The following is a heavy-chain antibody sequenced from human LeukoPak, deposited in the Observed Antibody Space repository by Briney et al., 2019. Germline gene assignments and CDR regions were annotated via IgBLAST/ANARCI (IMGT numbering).Heavy chain of an antibody. CDR3: ARGPGYGGNSTLDY. CDR2: ISHSGST. CDR1: GGSFSGYY. D-gene: IGHD4-23*01. V-gene: IGHV4-34*01. J-gene: IGHJ4*02. Sequence: SETLSLTCAVYGGSFSGYYWSWIRQPPGKGLEWIGEISHSGSTNYNPSLKSRVTISVDTSKNQFSLKLGSVTAADTAVYYCARGPGYGGNSTLDYWGQGTLVTVSS.